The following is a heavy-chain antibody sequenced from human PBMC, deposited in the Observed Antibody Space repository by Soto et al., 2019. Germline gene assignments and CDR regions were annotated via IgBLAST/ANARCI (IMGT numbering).Heavy chain of an antibody. V-gene: IGHV2-5*02. CDR2: IYWDDDK. J-gene: IGHJ4*02. Sequence: QITLKESGPTLVKPTQTLTLTCTFSGFSLSTSGVGVGWIRQPPGKALEWLALIYWDDDKRYTPSLTSTLTITQDTSKNQGVLTMTNMDPVDTATYYCAHRRDDIRCFDYWGQGTLVTVSS. CDR3: AHRRDDIRCFDY. D-gene: IGHD3-9*01. CDR1: GFSLSTSGVG.